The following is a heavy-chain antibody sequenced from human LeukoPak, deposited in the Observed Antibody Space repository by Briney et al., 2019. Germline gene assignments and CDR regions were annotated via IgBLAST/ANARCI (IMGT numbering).Heavy chain of an antibody. CDR1: GFTFSSYA. D-gene: IGHD6-19*01. CDR3: AKRVAVPGRWWYSDL. CDR2: ISDSGGRT. J-gene: IGHJ2*01. V-gene: IGHV3-23*01. Sequence: QPGGSLRLSCAASGFTFSSYAMSWVRQAPGKGLEWVSSISDSGGRTFYADSVKGRFTISRDNSKNTLYLQMNSLTAEDTAIYYCAKRVAVPGRWWYSDLWGRGTLVTVSS.